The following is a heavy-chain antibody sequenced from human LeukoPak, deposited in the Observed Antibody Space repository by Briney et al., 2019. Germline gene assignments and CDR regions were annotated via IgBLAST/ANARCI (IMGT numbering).Heavy chain of an antibody. D-gene: IGHD6-13*01. V-gene: IGHV1-2*06. Sequence: ASVKVSCTASGSTFTGNNMHWVRHPPAQGLEWVGRINPNSGGTNNAQTSHGRVTITRVTSISTAYMELSRPRSDDTAVYYCARGLGKAAAGPSPWGQGTLVTVSS. CDR3: ARGLGKAAAGPSP. CDR2: INPNSGGT. J-gene: IGHJ5*02. CDR1: GSTFTGNN.